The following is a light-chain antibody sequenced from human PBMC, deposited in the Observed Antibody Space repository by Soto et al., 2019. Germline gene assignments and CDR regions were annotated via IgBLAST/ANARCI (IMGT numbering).Light chain of an antibody. V-gene: IGKV3-11*01. Sequence: PGERATLSCRASQSVSSYLAWYQQEPGQAPRLPIYDASNRATGIPARFSGSGSGTDFTLTISSLEPEDFAVYYCQQRSNWPPITFGQGTRLEIK. CDR2: DAS. J-gene: IGKJ5*01. CDR3: QQRSNWPPIT. CDR1: QSVSSY.